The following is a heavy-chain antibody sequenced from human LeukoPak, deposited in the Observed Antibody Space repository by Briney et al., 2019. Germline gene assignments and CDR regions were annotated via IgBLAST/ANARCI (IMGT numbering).Heavy chain of an antibody. J-gene: IGHJ4*02. Sequence: PGGSLRLSCAASGFTFSSYGMQWVSQAPGKGLVWAAVISYEGSTKYYADSVKGRFTISRDNSKNTLYLQMNSLRAEDTAMYYCAKDYSGYGPHYFGYWGQGTLVTVSS. CDR2: ISYEGSTK. CDR3: AKDYSGYGPHYFGY. CDR1: GFTFSSYG. V-gene: IGHV3-30*18. D-gene: IGHD5-18*01.